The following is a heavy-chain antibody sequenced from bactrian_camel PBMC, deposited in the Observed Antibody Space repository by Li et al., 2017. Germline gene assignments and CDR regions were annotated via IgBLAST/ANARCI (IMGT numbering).Heavy chain of an antibody. Sequence: VQLVESGGGLVQPGGSLRLSCATSGFTFSGSAMSWVRQAPGKERVGVSCISWRGGSTYYADSVKGRFTISRDNAKNTLYLQMNSLKPEDTAMYYCAAARPGVGVVRRPAPSLFAFRGQGTQVTVS. D-gene: IGHD2*01. CDR1: GFTFSGSA. CDR2: ISWRGGST. CDR3: AAARPGVGVVRRPAPSLFAF. J-gene: IGHJ6*01. V-gene: IGHV3S31*01.